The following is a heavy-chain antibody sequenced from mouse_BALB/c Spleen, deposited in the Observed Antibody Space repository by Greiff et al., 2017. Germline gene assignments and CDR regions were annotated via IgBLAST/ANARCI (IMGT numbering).Heavy chain of an antibody. D-gene: IGHD1-1*01. CDR2: ILPGSGST. V-gene: IGHV1-9*01. CDR3: AYGSSWFAY. J-gene: IGHJ3*01. CDR1: GYTFSSYW. Sequence: QVQLQQSGAELMKPGASVKISCKATGYTFSSYWIEWVKQRPGHGLEWIGEILPGSGSTNYNEKFKGKATFTADTSSNTAYMQLSSLTSEDSAVYYCAYGSSWFAYWGQGTLVTVSA.